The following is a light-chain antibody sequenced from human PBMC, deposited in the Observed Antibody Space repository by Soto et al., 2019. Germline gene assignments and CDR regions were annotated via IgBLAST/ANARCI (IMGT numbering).Light chain of an antibody. CDR2: EAS. CDR3: QQYGSSPPYT. Sequence: EIVLTQSPGTLSLSPGERATLSCRASQSVSSRSLAWYQQKPGQAPSVLIYEASSRATGIPDRFSGSGSGTDFTLTISRLEPEDFAVYYCQQYGSSPPYTFGQGTKVESK. V-gene: IGKV3-20*01. J-gene: IGKJ2*01. CDR1: QSVSSRS.